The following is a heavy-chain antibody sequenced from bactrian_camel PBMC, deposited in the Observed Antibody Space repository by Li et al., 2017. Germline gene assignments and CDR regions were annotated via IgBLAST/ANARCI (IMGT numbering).Heavy chain of an antibody. J-gene: IGHJ6*01. Sequence: VQLVESGGDSVQPGGSLRLSCVVSGHSRGSNCVGWYRLPPGRAPAEREGIAAIRRSGGETWYAGSVKGRFTISKDNAGNSLFLQMSNLKPEDTAMYYCAAGWSFGYWGQGTQVTVS. CDR1: GHSRGSNC. V-gene: IGHV3S55*01. CDR3: AAGWSFGY. CDR2: IRRSGGET.